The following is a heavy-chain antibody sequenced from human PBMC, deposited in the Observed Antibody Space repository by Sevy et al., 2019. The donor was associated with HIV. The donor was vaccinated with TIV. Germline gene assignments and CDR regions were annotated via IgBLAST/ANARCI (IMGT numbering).Heavy chain of an antibody. V-gene: IGHV3-66*01. J-gene: IGHJ6*02. D-gene: IGHD3-22*01. CDR2: IYSDGRT. CDR1: GLSVSDNY. Sequence: GGSLRLSCAASGLSVSDNYMNWVRQAPGKGLELVSVIYSDGRTYYADSVKGGFTISRGNTKNTLYLHMNNLRPEDTAVYYCARDRYYDASGYYYYYYGMDVWGQGTTVTVSS. CDR3: ARDRYYDASGYYYYYYGMDV.